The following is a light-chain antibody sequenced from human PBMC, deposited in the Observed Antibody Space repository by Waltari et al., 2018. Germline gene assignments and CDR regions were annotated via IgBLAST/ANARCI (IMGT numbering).Light chain of an antibody. V-gene: IGLV3-1*01. CDR1: ELGDIY. CDR3: QAWDSSNVV. J-gene: IGLJ2*01. CDR2: QDN. Sequence: SYELTQPPSVSVSPGQTATITCSGAELGDIYISWYQKRQGQPPVVVIYQDNKRPSGIPERFSGSNSGDTATLTISGTQALDEADYYCQAWDSSNVVFGGGTKLTVL.